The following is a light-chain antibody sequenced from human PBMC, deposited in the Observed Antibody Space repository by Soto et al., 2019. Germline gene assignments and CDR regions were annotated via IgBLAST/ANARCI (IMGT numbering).Light chain of an antibody. CDR1: QSISSW. CDR2: DAS. Sequence: DIQMTQSHSTLSASVGDRVTITCRARQSISSWLAWYQQKPGKAPKLLIYDASSLESGVPSRFSGSGSGTEFTLTISSLKPDDFATYYCQQYNSYSLFTFGPGTKVDIK. CDR3: QQYNSYSLFT. V-gene: IGKV1-5*01. J-gene: IGKJ3*01.